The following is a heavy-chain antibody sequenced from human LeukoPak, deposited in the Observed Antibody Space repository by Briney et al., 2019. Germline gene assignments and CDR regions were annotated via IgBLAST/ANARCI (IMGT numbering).Heavy chain of an antibody. CDR1: GYTFTGYY. V-gene: IGHV1-2*02. Sequence: GASVKVSCKASGYTFTGYYMHWVRQAPGQGLEWMGWINPNSGGTNYAQKFQGRVTMTRDTSISTAYMELSRLRSDDTAVNYCARTPVVMGDVFDIGGKGKMVTVFS. D-gene: IGHD3-22*01. CDR3: ARTPVVMGDVFDI. CDR2: INPNSGGT. J-gene: IGHJ3*02.